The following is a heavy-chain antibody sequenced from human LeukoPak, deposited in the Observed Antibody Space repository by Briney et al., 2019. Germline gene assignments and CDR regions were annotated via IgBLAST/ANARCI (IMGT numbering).Heavy chain of an antibody. D-gene: IGHD3-10*01. CDR1: GFTFSSYW. CDR2: IKQDGSEK. J-gene: IGHJ4*02. Sequence: GGSLRLSCAASGFTFSSYWMSWVRQAPGKGLEWVANIKQDGSEKYYVDSVKGRFTISRDNAKSSLWLQMNSLRAADAAVYYCARDFGQEIDYWGQGAPVSVSS. V-gene: IGHV3-7*01. CDR3: ARDFGQEIDY.